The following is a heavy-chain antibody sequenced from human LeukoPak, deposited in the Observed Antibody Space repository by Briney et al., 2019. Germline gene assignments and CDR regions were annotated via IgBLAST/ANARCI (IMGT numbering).Heavy chain of an antibody. CDR3: ASWAYGGNELQY. J-gene: IGHJ4*02. D-gene: IGHD4-23*01. CDR1: GYTFTSYG. Sequence: ASVKVSCKASGYTFTSYGISWVRQAPGQGLEWMGWISAYNGNTNYAQKLQGRVTITTDTSTSTAYMELRSLRSDDTAVYYCASWAYGGNELQYWGQGTLVTVSS. CDR2: ISAYNGNT. V-gene: IGHV1-18*01.